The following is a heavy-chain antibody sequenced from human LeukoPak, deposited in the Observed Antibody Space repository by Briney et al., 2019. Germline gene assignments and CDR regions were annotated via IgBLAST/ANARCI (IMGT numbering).Heavy chain of an antibody. J-gene: IGHJ5*02. CDR2: IYSSGKT. D-gene: IGHD3-10*01. Sequence: PSETLSLTCTVSGGSISSGSYYWDWIRQPPGKELEWIGDIYSSGKTNYNPSLRSRVTMSIDPSKNQFSLNLNSVSATDTAIYYCARHFTRRTWFDPWGQGTLVTVSS. CDR1: GGSISSGSYY. V-gene: IGHV4-39*01. CDR3: ARHFTRRTWFDP.